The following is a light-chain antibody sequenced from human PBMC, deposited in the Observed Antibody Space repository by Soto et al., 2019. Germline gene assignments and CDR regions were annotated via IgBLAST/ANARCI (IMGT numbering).Light chain of an antibody. J-gene: IGLJ1*01. Sequence: QSVLTQPPSVSGAPGQRVTISCTGSSSNIGAGYDVHWYQQLPGTAPKLPIYDNSNRPSGVPDRFSGSKSGTSASLAITGLQAEDEAEYYCQSYDSSLTGYVFGSGTKVTVL. V-gene: IGLV1-40*01. CDR3: QSYDSSLTGYV. CDR2: DNS. CDR1: SSNIGAGYD.